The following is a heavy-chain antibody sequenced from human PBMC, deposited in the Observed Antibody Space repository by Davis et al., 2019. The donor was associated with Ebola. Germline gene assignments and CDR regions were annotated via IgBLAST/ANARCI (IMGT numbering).Heavy chain of an antibody. Sequence: MPSETLSLTCSLSGGSITSGDYYWNWIRQPPGKGLEWIGYISYSGNTYYNPSLKSRVTISVDTSENHFSLKLSSVTAADTAVYYCATGAYYGSGYYFGYWGQGTLVTVSS. D-gene: IGHD3-10*01. CDR2: ISYSGNT. CDR3: ATGAYYGSGYYFGY. J-gene: IGHJ4*02. V-gene: IGHV4-30-4*01. CDR1: GGSITSGDYY.